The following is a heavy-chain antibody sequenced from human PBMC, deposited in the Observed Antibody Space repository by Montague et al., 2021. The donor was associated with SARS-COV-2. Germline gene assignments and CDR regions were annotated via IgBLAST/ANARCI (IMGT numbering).Heavy chain of an antibody. CDR2: IFHSGIT. D-gene: IGHD1-20*01. Sequence: SETLSLTCSVSGGSISSYYWSWIRQSPGKGPEWIGYIFHSGITDYNPSLKSRVTISVDMSKNQFSLQLNSVTAADSAVYYCARTEYNWNDWFDPWGQGTLVTVPS. V-gene: IGHV4-59*13. CDR3: ARTEYNWNDWFDP. J-gene: IGHJ5*02. CDR1: GGSISSYY.